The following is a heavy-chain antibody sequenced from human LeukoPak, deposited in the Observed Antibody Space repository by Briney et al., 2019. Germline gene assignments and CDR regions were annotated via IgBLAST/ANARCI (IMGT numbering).Heavy chain of an antibody. CDR3: AREGGRAAAGHFSIYYYYYMDV. CDR2: IYHSGST. J-gene: IGHJ6*03. D-gene: IGHD6-13*01. CDR1: GYSISSGYY. Sequence: SETLSLTCTVSGYSISSGYYWGWIRQPPGKGLEWIGSIYHSGSTYYNPSLKSRVTISVDTSKNQFSLKLSSVTAADTAVYYCAREGGRAAAGHFSIYYYYYMDVWGKGTTVTVSS. V-gene: IGHV4-38-2*02.